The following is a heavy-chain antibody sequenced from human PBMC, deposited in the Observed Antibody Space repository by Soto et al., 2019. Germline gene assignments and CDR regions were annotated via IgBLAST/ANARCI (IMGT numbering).Heavy chain of an antibody. J-gene: IGHJ4*02. Sequence: EVQLVESGGGLLQPGGSLRLSCAASGFTFSSYEMNWVRQAPGKGLEWVSYISSSGSTIYYADSVKGRFTISRDNAKNSLYLQMNSLRAEDTAVYYCAREAAIVVVAALDYWGQGTLVTVSS. CDR2: ISSSGSTI. CDR1: GFTFSSYE. D-gene: IGHD2-15*01. V-gene: IGHV3-48*03. CDR3: AREAAIVVVAALDY.